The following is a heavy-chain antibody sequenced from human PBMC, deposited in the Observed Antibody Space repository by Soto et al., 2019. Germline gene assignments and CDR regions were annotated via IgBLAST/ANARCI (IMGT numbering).Heavy chain of an antibody. CDR2: ISAYNGNT. D-gene: IGHD1-26*01. V-gene: IGHV1-18*01. J-gene: IGHJ5*02. CDR1: GYTFTSYG. Sequence: QVQLVQSGAEVKKPGASVKVSCKASGYTFTSYGIXXXXXXXXXXLEWMGWISAYNGNTNYAQKLQGRVTMTTDTXXSTVYMEXXXXXXXXXXVYYCARASGSSYWFDPWGQGTLVTVSS. CDR3: ARASGSSYWFDP.